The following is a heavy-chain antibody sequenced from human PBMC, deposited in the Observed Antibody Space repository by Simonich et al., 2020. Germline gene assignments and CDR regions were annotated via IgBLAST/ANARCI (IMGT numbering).Heavy chain of an antibody. CDR1: GFTFSSYW. J-gene: IGHJ3*02. CDR3: ARDYSNYDAFDI. V-gene: IGHV3-74*01. Sequence: EVQLVESGGGLVQPGGSLRLSCAASGFTFSSYWMNWFRQAPGRGLGWVSRINSDGSSTSDADSVKGRFTISRDNAKNTLYLQMNSLRAEDTAVYYCARDYSNYDAFDIWGQGTMVTVSS. CDR2: INSDGSST. D-gene: IGHD4-4*01.